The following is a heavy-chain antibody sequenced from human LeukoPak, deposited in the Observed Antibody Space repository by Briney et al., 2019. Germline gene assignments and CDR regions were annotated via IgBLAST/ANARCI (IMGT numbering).Heavy chain of an antibody. V-gene: IGHV3-21*01. CDR3: ARGRHFGGNSLVSFDY. CDR1: GFTFSSYS. CDR2: ISSSSSYI. D-gene: IGHD4-23*01. J-gene: IGHJ4*02. Sequence: GGSLRLSCAASGFTFSSYSMNWVRQAPGKGLEWVSSISSSSSYIYYADSVKGRFTISRDNAKNSLYLQMNSLRAEDTAVYYCARGRHFGGNSLVSFDYWGPGTPVTVSS.